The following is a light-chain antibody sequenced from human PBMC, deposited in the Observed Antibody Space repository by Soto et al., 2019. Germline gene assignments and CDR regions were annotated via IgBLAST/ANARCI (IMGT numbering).Light chain of an antibody. CDR2: EVS. V-gene: IGLV2-14*01. CDR1: SSDVGGYNY. CDR3: SSHTAGSTLI. J-gene: IGLJ2*01. Sequence: QSVLTQPASVSGSPGQSITISCTGTSSDVGGYNYVSWYRHHPGKVPKLMIYEVSNRPSGVSNRFSGSKSGNTASLTISGLQAEDEADYYCSSHTAGSTLIFGGGTKLTVL.